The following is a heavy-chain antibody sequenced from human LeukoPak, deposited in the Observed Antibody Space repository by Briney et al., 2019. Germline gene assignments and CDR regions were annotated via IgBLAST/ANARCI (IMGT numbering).Heavy chain of an antibody. Sequence: PSETLSLTCTVSGVSISSAGYYWSWVRQHPGKGLEWIGYIYYSGSTYYNPSLKSRLTISVDTSKKQFSLKLSSVTGADTAVYYCARTYVTSARFDPWGQGTLVTVSS. J-gene: IGHJ5*02. CDR3: ARTYVTSARFDP. CDR1: GVSISSAGYY. D-gene: IGHD2-21*02. CDR2: IYYSGST. V-gene: IGHV4-31*03.